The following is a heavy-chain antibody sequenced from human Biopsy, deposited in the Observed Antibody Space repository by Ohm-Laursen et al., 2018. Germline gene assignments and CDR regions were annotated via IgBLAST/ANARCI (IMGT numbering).Heavy chain of an antibody. CDR2: IIPTFDTP. Sequence: SVKVSCKASGGTFSSYVISLVRQAPGQGLEWMGRIIPTFDTPTYAPDFQGRVTFTADKSTGTAHLDLSRLRSEDTAIYYCAGGAAKGNPYDHWGQGILVTVSS. CDR3: AGGAAKGNPYDH. D-gene: IGHD3-10*01. CDR1: GGTFSSYV. V-gene: IGHV1-69*06. J-gene: IGHJ5*02.